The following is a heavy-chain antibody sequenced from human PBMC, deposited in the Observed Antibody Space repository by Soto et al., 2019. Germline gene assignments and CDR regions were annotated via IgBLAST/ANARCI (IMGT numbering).Heavy chain of an antibody. J-gene: IGHJ6*04. Sequence: SRTLSLTRPISEDTVSSNSAAWNWIRQSPSRGLEWLGRTYYRSKWYNDYAVSVKSRITINPDTSKNQFSLQLNSVTPEDTAVYYWARGWEAVVAATSYSYYHGTDVWGEGKTVNDST. CDR1: EDTVSSNSAA. V-gene: IGHV6-1*01. CDR2: TYYRSKWYN. D-gene: IGHD2-15*01. CDR3: ARGWEAVVAATSYSYYHGTDV.